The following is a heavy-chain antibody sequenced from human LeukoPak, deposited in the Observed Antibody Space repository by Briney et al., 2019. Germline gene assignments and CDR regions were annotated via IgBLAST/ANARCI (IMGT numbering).Heavy chain of an antibody. V-gene: IGHV4-31*03. Sequence: SQTLSLTCSVSGGSISSGGHYWSWIRQHPGKGLEWIGYIHYSGSTYYNPSLNSRVIISVDTSKNQFSLKLSSVTAADTAVYYCARGAEDCTSTSCPIYYYYYVDVWGKGTTVTVSS. CDR3: ARGAEDCTSTSCPIYYYYYVDV. CDR2: IHYSGST. J-gene: IGHJ6*03. CDR1: GGSISSGGHY. D-gene: IGHD2-2*01.